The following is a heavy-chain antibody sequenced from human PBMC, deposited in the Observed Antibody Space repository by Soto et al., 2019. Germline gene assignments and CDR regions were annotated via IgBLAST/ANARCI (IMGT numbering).Heavy chain of an antibody. Sequence: PGGSLRLSCAASGFTFSSYSMNWVRQAPGKGLEWVSSISSSSSYIYYADSVKGRFTISRDNAKNSLYLQMNSLRSEDTAVYYCARGTGEQLVDVSPYYYYYYGMDVWGQGTTVTVSS. V-gene: IGHV3-21*04. CDR1: GFTFSSYS. D-gene: IGHD6-6*01. J-gene: IGHJ6*02. CDR3: ARGTGEQLVDVSPYYYYYYGMDV. CDR2: ISSSSSYI.